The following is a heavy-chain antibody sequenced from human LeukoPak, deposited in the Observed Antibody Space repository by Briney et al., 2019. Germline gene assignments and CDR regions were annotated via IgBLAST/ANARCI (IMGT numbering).Heavy chain of an antibody. CDR1: GFTFSSYA. CDR2: ISGSGGST. V-gene: IGHV3-23*01. J-gene: IGHJ4*02. D-gene: IGHD3-22*01. Sequence: GGSLRLSCVASGFTFSSYAMSWVRQAPGKGLEWVSAISGSGGSTYYADSVKGRFTISRDNSKNTLYLQMNSLRAEDTAVYYCAKASMIVVVTFEKWGQGTLVTVSS. CDR3: AKASMIVVVTFEK.